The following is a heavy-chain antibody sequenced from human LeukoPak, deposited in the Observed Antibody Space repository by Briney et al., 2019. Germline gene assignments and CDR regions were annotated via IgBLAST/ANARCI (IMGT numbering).Heavy chain of an antibody. J-gene: IGHJ4*02. CDR2: TKQDGSEK. D-gene: IGHD1-7*01. V-gene: IGHV3-7*01. Sequence: GGSLRLSCAASGFTFRGFLMSWVRQTPRKGLEWVANTKQDGSEKYYADSVKGRFTISRDNTKNSLSLQMNSLRAEDTAVYYCARAGSNWNYVYWGQGTLVTVSS. CDR1: GFTFRGFL. CDR3: ARAGSNWNYVY.